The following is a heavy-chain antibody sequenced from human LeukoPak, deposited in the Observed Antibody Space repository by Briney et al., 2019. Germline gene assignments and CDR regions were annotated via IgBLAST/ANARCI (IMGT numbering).Heavy chain of an antibody. Sequence: GASVKVSCKASGFTFISYAIQWVRQAPGQGLEWMGWITPGGGTNHPQKFQGRVAITWDTSITTAYMDLSRLTSDDTAVYYCARDRYGDGFAHLDYWGQGALVTVSS. J-gene: IGHJ4*02. CDR3: ARDRYGDGFAHLDY. V-gene: IGHV1-2*02. CDR1: GFTFISYA. D-gene: IGHD5-24*01. CDR2: ITPGGGT.